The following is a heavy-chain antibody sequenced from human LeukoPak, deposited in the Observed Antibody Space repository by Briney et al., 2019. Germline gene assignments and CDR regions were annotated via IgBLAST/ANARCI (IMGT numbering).Heavy chain of an antibody. D-gene: IGHD2-2*01. CDR2: INHSGST. J-gene: IGHJ3*02. CDR1: GGSFSGYY. V-gene: IGHV4-34*01. Sequence: PSETLSLTCAVYGGSFSGYYWSWIRQPPGKGLEWIGEINHSGSTNYNPSLKSRVTISVDTSKNQFSLKLSSVTAADTAVYYCARGSFGVVPAASKTDAFDIWGQGTMVTVSS. CDR3: ARGSFGVVPAASKTDAFDI.